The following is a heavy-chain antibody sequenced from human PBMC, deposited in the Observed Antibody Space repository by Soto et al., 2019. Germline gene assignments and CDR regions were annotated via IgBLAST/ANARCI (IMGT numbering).Heavy chain of an antibody. CDR2: INPAGTIT. CDR1: GFPFSHYW. J-gene: IGHJ5*02. CDR3: TSDTFGLRAT. D-gene: IGHD3-16*01. Sequence: MQMVESGGGSLQPGRSLRLSCAASGFPFSHYWIHWVRQTPGKGLVWVSRINPAGTITNYADSVEGRFTISRDNADSALFLQRNSLSAEATAIYYCTSDTFGLRATWGQGTLVTVSS. V-gene: IGHV3-74*01.